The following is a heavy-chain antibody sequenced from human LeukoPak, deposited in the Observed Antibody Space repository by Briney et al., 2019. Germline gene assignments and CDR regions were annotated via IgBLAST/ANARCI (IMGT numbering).Heavy chain of an antibody. Sequence: PSETLSLTCTVSGGSISSDDWWTWVRQSPGKGLEWIGEMYHNGRTNYNPSLMSRVTMSVDKSKNQFSLKLSSVTAADTAVYYCAKSNGYGLVDIWGQGTMVTVSS. CDR1: GGSISSDDW. V-gene: IGHV4-4*02. D-gene: IGHD3-10*01. CDR2: MYHNGRT. CDR3: AKSNGYGLVDI. J-gene: IGHJ3*02.